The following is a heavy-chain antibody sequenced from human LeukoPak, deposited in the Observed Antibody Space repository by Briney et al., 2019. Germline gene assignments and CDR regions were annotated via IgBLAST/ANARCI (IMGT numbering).Heavy chain of an antibody. Sequence: GGSLRLSCVASGFTFSSYGMNWVRQAPGKGLEWVSYISSSASTIDYADFVKGRFTISRDNAKNSLHLQMNSLRAEDTAVYYCARESDYYDSSGYYNLFDYWGQGTLVTVSS. J-gene: IGHJ4*02. D-gene: IGHD3-22*01. V-gene: IGHV3-48*03. CDR3: ARESDYYDSSGYYNLFDY. CDR2: ISSSASTI. CDR1: GFTFSSYG.